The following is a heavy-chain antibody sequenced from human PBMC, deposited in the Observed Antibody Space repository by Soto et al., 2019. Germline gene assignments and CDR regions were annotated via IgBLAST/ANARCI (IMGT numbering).Heavy chain of an antibody. V-gene: IGHV4-39*01. CDR2: IYYSGST. J-gene: IGHJ4*02. CDR3: ARRELITMVRGVIERDSYYFDY. Sequence: PSETLSLTCTVSGGSISSSSYYWGWIRQPPGKGLEWIGSIYYSGSTYYNPSLKSRVTISVDTSKNQFSLKLSSVTAADTAVYYCARRELITMVRGVIERDSYYFDYWGQGTLVTVSS. D-gene: IGHD3-10*01. CDR1: GGSISSSSYY.